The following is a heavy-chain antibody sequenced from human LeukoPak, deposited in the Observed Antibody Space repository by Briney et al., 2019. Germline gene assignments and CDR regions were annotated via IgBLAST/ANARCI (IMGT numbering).Heavy chain of an antibody. J-gene: IGHJ4*02. CDR1: GGSINSRGYY. CDR3: ASRFCSTTTCLFDY. D-gene: IGHD2-2*01. Sequence: NASETLSLTCTVSGGSINSRGYYWGWIRQTPGKGLEWVGSIYYSGSTFYNPSLKSRLIISVDTFKNQFSLKLSSVTAADTAVYYCASRFCSTTTCLFDYWGQGTLVTVSS. CDR2: IYYSGST. V-gene: IGHV4-39*01.